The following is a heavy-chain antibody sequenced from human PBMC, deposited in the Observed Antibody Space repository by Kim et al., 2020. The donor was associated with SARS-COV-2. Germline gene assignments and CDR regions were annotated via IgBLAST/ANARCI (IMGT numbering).Heavy chain of an antibody. D-gene: IGHD2-2*01. CDR3: ARDRGYCSSTSCSKQYYYYGMDV. Sequence: ASVKVSCKASGYTFTSYYMHWVRQAPGQGLEWMGIINPSGGSTSYAQKFQGRVTMTRDTSTSTVYMELSSLRSEDTAVYYCARDRGYCSSTSCSKQYYYYGMDVWGQGTTDTVSS. CDR2: INPSGGST. CDR1: GYTFTSYY. J-gene: IGHJ6*02. V-gene: IGHV1-46*01.